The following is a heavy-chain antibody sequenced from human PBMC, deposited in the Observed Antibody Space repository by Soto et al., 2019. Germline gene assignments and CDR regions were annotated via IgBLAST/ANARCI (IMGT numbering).Heavy chain of an antibody. J-gene: IGHJ4*02. V-gene: IGHV4-34*01. CDR2: INHSGST. D-gene: IGHD2-15*01. Sequence: SSETLSLTCAVYGGSFSGYYWSWIRQPPGKGLEWIGEINHSGSTNYNPSLKSRVTISVDTSKNQFSLKLSSVTAADTAVYYCARGGAGDIVVVVAATRLSSFDYWGQGTLVTVSS. CDR1: GGSFSGYY. CDR3: ARGGAGDIVVVVAATRLSSFDY.